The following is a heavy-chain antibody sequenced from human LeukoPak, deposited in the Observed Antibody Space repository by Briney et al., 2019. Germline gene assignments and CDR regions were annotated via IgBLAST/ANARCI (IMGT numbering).Heavy chain of an antibody. CDR1: GGSFSGYY. CDR3: ARTPPSAAAGVDY. J-gene: IGHJ4*02. CDR2: IYYSGST. V-gene: IGHV4-31*11. D-gene: IGHD6-13*01. Sequence: PSETLSLTCAVYGGSFSGYYWSWIRQHPGKGLEWIGYIYYSGSTYYNPSLKSRVTISVDTSKNQFSLKLSSVTAADTAVYYCARTPPSAAAGVDYWGQGTLVTVSS.